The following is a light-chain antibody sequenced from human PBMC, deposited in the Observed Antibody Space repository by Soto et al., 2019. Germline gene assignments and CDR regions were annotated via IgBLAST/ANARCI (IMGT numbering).Light chain of an antibody. J-gene: IGKJ4*01. V-gene: IGKV4-1*01. Sequence: DIVMTQSPDSLAVSLGERATINCKSSQSVLYSSNKKKYLAWYQQKPGQPPKLLIYWASTRESGVPDRFSGSGSGTDFSLTINSLQAEDVAVYYCQQYYSSPLTFGGGTKVEI. CDR1: QSVLYSSNKKKY. CDR3: QQYYSSPLT. CDR2: WAS.